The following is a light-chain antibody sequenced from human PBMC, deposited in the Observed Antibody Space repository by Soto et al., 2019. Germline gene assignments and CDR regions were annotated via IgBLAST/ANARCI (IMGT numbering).Light chain of an antibody. J-gene: IGKJ4*01. CDR1: QSISSY. Sequence: DIQRPQSPSSLAASVGDRVTITCRASQSISSYLNWYQQKPGKAHKLLIYAASSLQRGVPSSFSGSGSGTDFTLTISSLQPEDFATYYCQQSYSTLTFGGGTKVEIK. V-gene: IGKV1-39*01. CDR2: AAS. CDR3: QQSYSTLT.